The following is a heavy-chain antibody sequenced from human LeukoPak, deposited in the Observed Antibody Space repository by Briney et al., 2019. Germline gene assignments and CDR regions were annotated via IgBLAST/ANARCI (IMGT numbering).Heavy chain of an antibody. D-gene: IGHD3-10*01. J-gene: IGHJ2*01. CDR3: ARPPYGSGTLHWYFDL. CDR1: GYSFTSYW. V-gene: IGHV5-51*01. Sequence: GESLKISCKGSGYSFTSYWIGWVRQMPGKGLEWMGIIYPGDSDTRYSPSFQGQVTISADKSISTAYLQWSSLKASDTAMYYCARPPYGSGTLHWYFDLWGRGTLVTVSS. CDR2: IYPGDSDT.